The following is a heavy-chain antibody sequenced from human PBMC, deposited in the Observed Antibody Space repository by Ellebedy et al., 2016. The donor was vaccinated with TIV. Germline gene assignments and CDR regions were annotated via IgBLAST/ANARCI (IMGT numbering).Heavy chain of an antibody. CDR2: IFSNDEK. CDR1: GFSLSNARMG. CDR3: ARIRVDYSIDYGMDV. D-gene: IGHD4-11*01. J-gene: IGHJ6*02. Sequence: SGPTLVKPTETLTLTCTVSGFSLSNARMGVSWIRQPPGKALEWLAHIFSNDEKSYSTSLKSRLTISKDTSKSQVVLTMTNMDPVDTATYYCARIRVDYSIDYGMDVWGQGTTVTVSS. V-gene: IGHV2-26*01.